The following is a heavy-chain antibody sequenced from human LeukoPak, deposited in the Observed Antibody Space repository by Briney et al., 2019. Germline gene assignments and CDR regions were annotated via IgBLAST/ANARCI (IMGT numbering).Heavy chain of an antibody. CDR1: GFTFSSYA. D-gene: IGHD2-2*01. CDR3: AKSGCTSTNCPIDY. Sequence: PGGSLRLSCAASGFTFSSYAMHWVRQAPGKGLEWVAVISYDGSNKYYADSVKGRFTISRDNSKNTLYLQMSSLRDEDTAVYYCAKSGCTSTNCPIDYWGQGTLVSVSS. V-gene: IGHV3-30-3*02. J-gene: IGHJ4*02. CDR2: ISYDGSNK.